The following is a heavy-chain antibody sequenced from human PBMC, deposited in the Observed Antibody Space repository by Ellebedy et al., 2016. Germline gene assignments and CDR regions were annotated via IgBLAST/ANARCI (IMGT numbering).Heavy chain of an antibody. V-gene: IGHV3-7*01. CDR1: GFTFSIYW. D-gene: IGHD6-19*01. Sequence: GESLKISCAASGFTFSIYWMSWVRQASGKGLEWVANIKQDGSEKYYVDSVKGRFTISRDNAKNSLYLQMNSLRDEDTAVYYCARADRYALSARSRLLPHYYGMDVWGQGTTVTVSS. CDR3: ARADRYALSARSRLLPHYYGMDV. CDR2: IKQDGSEK. J-gene: IGHJ6*02.